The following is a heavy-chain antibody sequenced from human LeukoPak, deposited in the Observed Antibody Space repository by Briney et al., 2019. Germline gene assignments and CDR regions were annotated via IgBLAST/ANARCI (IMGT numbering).Heavy chain of an antibody. CDR3: AKAPVWNYYYGLDV. CDR1: GGPFSGYF. CDR2: ITTSGST. J-gene: IGHJ6*02. Sequence: ETLSLTCAVYGGPFSGYFWSWVRHAPGKGLEWVSGITTSGSTYYADSVKGRFTISRENSNNTLYLHMDSLRAEDTAVYYCAKAPVWNYYYGLDVWGQGTTVTVSS. D-gene: IGHD2-21*01. V-gene: IGHV3-53*01.